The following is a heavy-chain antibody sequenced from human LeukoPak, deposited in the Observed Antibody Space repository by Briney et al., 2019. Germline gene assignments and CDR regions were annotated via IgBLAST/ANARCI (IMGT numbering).Heavy chain of an antibody. CDR2: IIPIFGTA. Sequence: ASVKVSCKASGYSFTSYYIHWVRQAPGQGLEWMGGIIPIFGTANYAQKFQGRVTITTDESTSTAYMELSSLRSEDTAVYYCARDSWDPPTRSYDSSGYYYQNAFDIWGQGTMVTVSS. J-gene: IGHJ3*02. CDR3: ARDSWDPPTRSYDSSGYYYQNAFDI. D-gene: IGHD3-22*01. V-gene: IGHV1-69*05. CDR1: GYSFTSYY.